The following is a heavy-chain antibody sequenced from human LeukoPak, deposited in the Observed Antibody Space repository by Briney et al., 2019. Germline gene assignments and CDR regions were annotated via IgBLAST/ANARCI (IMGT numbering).Heavy chain of an antibody. D-gene: IGHD1-26*01. CDR3: ARDGGTYYGDY. CDR2: IYAGGTT. J-gene: IGHJ4*02. Sequence: HPGGSLRLSCAASGLFVTQNYMSWVRQAPGRGLEWVSVIYAGGTTYYADSVKDRFTISTDKSKNTLYLQMDNLRAEDTAVYYCARDGGTYYGDYWGQGALVIVSP. CDR1: GLFVTQNY. V-gene: IGHV3-53*01.